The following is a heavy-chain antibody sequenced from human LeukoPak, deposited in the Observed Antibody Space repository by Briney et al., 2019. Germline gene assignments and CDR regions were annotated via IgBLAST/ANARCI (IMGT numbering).Heavy chain of an antibody. CDR3: LCNKVGEYSYGWGYFDY. CDR2: IIPIFGTA. V-gene: IGHV1-69*05. CDR1: GGTFSSYA. Sequence: GASVKVSCKASGGTFSSYAISWVRQALGQGLEWMGGIIPIFGTANYAQKFQGRVTITTDESTSTAYMELSSLRSEDTAVYCCLCNKVGEYSYGWGYFDYWGQGTLVTVSS. J-gene: IGHJ4*02. D-gene: IGHD5-18*01.